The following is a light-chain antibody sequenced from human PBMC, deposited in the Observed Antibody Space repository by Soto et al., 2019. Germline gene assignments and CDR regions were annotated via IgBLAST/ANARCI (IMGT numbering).Light chain of an antibody. J-gene: IGKJ1*01. CDR1: QSVSSSY. CDR2: GAS. V-gene: IGKV3-20*01. CDR3: QQYGSSPHT. Sequence: EIVLTQSPGTLSLSPGERATLSCRASQSVSSSYLAWYQQKPGQAPRLLIYGASSRATGIPDRFSGSGSGTDFTLTTSRLEPEDFAVYYCQQYGSSPHTFGQGTKV.